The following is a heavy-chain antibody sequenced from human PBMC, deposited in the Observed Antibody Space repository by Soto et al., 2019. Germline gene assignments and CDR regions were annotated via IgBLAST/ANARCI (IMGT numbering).Heavy chain of an antibody. D-gene: IGHD2-15*01. Sequence: QVQLQESGPGLVKPSETLSLTCTVSGGSISRYYWSWIRQPPGKGLEWIGYIYDGGSTNYNPSLKSRVTISIDTSKNQFSLKLNSVTAADTAVYYCARDPTSCSGAGCYNYHYNGLDVWGQGTTVTVSS. CDR3: ARDPTSCSGAGCYNYHYNGLDV. CDR2: IYDGGST. V-gene: IGHV4-59*08. CDR1: GGSISRYY. J-gene: IGHJ6*02.